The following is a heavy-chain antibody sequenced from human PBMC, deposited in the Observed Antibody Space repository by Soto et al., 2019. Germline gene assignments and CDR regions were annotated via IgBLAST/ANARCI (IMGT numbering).Heavy chain of an antibody. V-gene: IGHV3-74*01. J-gene: IGHJ3*02. CDR1: GFTFSSYW. Sequence: LRLSCAASGFTFSSYWMHWVRQAPGKGLVWVSRINSDGSSTSYADSVKGRFTISRDNAKNTLYLQMNSLRAEDTAVYYCAGGTKRWLQSDAFDIWGQGTMVTVSS. CDR2: INSDGSST. D-gene: IGHD5-12*01. CDR3: AGGTKRWLQSDAFDI.